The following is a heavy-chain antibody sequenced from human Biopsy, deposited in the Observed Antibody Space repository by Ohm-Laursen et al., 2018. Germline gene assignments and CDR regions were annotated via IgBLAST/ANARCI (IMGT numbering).Heavy chain of an antibody. CDR3: VRTFRNYDFLDS. V-gene: IGHV3-9*01. D-gene: IGHD3-22*01. J-gene: IGHJ1*01. CDR1: GFTFDEFA. CDR2: INWNSDRL. Sequence: SLRLSCTASGFTFDEFAIHWVRQAPGRGLEWVAAINWNSDRLDYADSVKGRFTISRDNAKNSLYLHMNSLRLDDTALYYCVRTFRNYDFLDSWGQGTLVTVSS.